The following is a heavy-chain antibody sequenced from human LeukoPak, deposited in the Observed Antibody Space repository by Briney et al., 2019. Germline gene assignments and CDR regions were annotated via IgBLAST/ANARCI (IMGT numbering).Heavy chain of an antibody. D-gene: IGHD3-3*01. J-gene: IGHJ6*02. CDR1: GFTFSSYA. V-gene: IGHV3-33*08. CDR2: IWYDGSNK. Sequence: GGSLRLSCAASGFTFSSYAMHWVRQAPGKGLEWVAVIWYDGSNKYYADSVKGRFTISRDNSKNTLYLQMNSLRAEDTAVYYCARDIIRFSLHYYGMDVWGQGTTVTVSS. CDR3: ARDIIRFSLHYYGMDV.